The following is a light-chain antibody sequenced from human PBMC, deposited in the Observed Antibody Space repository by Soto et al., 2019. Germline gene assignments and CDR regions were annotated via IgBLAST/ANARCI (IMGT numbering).Light chain of an antibody. CDR3: LQNYSYPFS. V-gene: IGKV1-6*01. CDR2: AAS. Sequence: AIQMTQSPSSLSASVGDRVTITCRASQDIRNDLGWYLQKPGKAPKLLIYAASSLQSGVPSRFRGSGSSADFALTISSRLPEDFATYYCLQNYSYPFSFGPGTKVDIK. CDR1: QDIRND. J-gene: IGKJ3*01.